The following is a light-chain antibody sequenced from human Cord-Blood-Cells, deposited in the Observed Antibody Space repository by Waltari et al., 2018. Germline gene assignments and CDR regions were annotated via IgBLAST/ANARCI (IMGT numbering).Light chain of an antibody. Sequence: AIQLTQSPSSLSASVGERVTITCRASQGISSALAWYQQKPGKAPKLLIYDASSLESGVPSRFSGSGSGTDFTLTISSLQPEDFATYYCEQLNSYLYTFGQGTKLEIK. V-gene: IGKV1-13*02. CDR1: QGISSA. CDR3: EQLNSYLYT. J-gene: IGKJ2*01. CDR2: DAS.